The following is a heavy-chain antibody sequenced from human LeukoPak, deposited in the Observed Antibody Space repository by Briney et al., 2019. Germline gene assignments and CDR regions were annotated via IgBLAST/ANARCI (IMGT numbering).Heavy chain of an antibody. CDR2: IYYSGST. V-gene: IGHV4-30-4*08. CDR3: ARVNDCSSTSCYTGDYYYMDV. D-gene: IGHD2-2*02. J-gene: IGHJ6*03. CDR1: GGSISSGDYY. Sequence: SETLSLTCTVSGGSISSGDYYWSWIRQPPGKGLEWIGYIYYSGSTYYNPSLKSRVTISVDTSKNQFSLKLSSVTAADTAVYYCARVNDCSSTSCYTGDYYYMDVWGKGTTVTVSS.